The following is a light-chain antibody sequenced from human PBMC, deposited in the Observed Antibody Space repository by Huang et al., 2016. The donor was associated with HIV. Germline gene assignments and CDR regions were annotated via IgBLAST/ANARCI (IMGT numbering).Light chain of an antibody. CDR1: QSVRVY. Sequence: EIVLTQSPATLSLSPGDRATLSCSASQSVRVYLAWYQQKPGQAPRLLIFEASNRATGSPARFRSSGSGTDFTLTIDSLQPDDVVIYYCQQRTKWPPVLTFGGGTRVEIK. CDR3: QQRTKWPPVLT. CDR2: EAS. V-gene: IGKV3-11*01. J-gene: IGKJ4*01.